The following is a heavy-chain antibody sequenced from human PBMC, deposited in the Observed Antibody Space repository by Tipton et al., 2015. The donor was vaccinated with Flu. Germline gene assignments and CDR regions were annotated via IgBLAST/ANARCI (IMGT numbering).Heavy chain of an antibody. V-gene: IGHV4-39*01. CDR2: IFHSGST. D-gene: IGHD6-13*01. CDR3: ARGLYSSSWSAFDI. Sequence: TLSLTCTVSGGSISSSSYYWGWIRQPLGKGLEWIGSIFHSGSTYYNPSLKSRVTTSVDTSKNQFSLRLSSVTAADTAVYYCARGLYSSSWSAFDIWGQGTMVTVSS. CDR1: GGSISSSSYY. J-gene: IGHJ3*02.